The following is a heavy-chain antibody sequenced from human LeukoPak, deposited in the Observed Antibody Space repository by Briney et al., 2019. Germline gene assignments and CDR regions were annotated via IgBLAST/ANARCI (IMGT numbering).Heavy chain of an antibody. V-gene: IGHV3-30*03. CDR1: GFTFSSYG. D-gene: IGHD1-26*01. CDR3: ARLTVGAILQDY. CDR2: ISYDGSNK. Sequence: RGSLRLSCAASGFTFSSYGMHWVRQAPGKGLEWVAVISYDGSNKYYADSVKGRFTISRDNSKNTLYLQMNSLRAEDTAVYYCARLTVGAILQDYWGQGTLVTVSS. J-gene: IGHJ4*02.